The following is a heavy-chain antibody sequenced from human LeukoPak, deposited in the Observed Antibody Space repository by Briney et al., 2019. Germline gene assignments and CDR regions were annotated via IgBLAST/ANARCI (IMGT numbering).Heavy chain of an antibody. CDR3: ATSRVYYDSSGPLRYFDY. Sequence: SGPTLVKPTQTLTLTCTFSGFSLSTSGVGVGWIRQPPGKALEWLALIYWDDDKRYSPSLKSRLTITKDTSKNQVVLTMTNMDPVDTATYYCATSRVYYDSSGPLRYFDYWGQGTLVTVSS. CDR2: IYWDDDK. V-gene: IGHV2-5*02. CDR1: GFSLSTSGVG. D-gene: IGHD3-22*01. J-gene: IGHJ4*02.